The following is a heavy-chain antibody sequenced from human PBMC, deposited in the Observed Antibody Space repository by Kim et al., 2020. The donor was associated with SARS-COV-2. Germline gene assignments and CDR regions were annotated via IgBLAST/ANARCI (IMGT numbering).Heavy chain of an antibody. D-gene: IGHD4-17*01. CDR2: IFSSGRT. V-gene: IGHV4-4*08. J-gene: IGHJ3*02. CDR1: GGSIDRYF. CDR3: ASSLGVYITAFDI. Sequence: SETLSLTCTISGGSIDRYFWSWIRQTPGKGLDYLGYIFSSGRTNCKPSLRGRVSISMDTSRSQVSLELTSVTESDTAVYYCASSLGVYITAFDIWGPGTNVAVSS.